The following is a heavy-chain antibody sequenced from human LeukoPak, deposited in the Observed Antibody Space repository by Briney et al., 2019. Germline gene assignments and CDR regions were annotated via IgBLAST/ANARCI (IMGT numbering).Heavy chain of an antibody. V-gene: IGHV5-51*01. D-gene: IGHD4-17*01. CDR2: IYPGDSDT. J-gene: IGHJ6*02. CDR1: HSCFISYR. CDR3: ARRTTARGMDV. Sequence: SPQISRQRSHSCFISYRLGGVRHRSGKGLEWMGIIYPGDSDTRYSPSFQGQVTISADKSISTAYLQWSSLKASDTAMYYCARRTTARGMDVWGQGTTVTVSS.